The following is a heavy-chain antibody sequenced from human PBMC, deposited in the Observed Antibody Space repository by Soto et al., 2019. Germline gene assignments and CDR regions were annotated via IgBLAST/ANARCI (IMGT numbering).Heavy chain of an antibody. V-gene: IGHV4-39*01. CDR3: ARHSIIVVPAAMPYYFDY. J-gene: IGHJ4*02. D-gene: IGHD2-2*01. CDR1: GGSISSSSYY. CDR2: IYYSGST. Sequence: QLQLQESGPGLVKPSETLSLTCTVSGGSISSSSYYWGWIRQPPGKGLEWIGSIYYSGSTYYNPSLKSRVTISVDTSKNQFSLKLSSVTAADTAVYYCARHSIIVVPAAMPYYFDYWGQGTLVTVSS.